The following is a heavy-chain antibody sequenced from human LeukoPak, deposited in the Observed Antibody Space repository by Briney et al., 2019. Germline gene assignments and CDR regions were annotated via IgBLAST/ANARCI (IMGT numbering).Heavy chain of an antibody. Sequence: SETLSLTCTVSNGSISNYYWNWIRQAPGKGLEWIGFVDHSETTDHNPSLKSRVIIAVDTSKNQFSLRLNAVTAADTAVYYCARGACTGPNCRISPMDVWGKGTTVTVSS. V-gene: IGHV4-59*01. CDR3: ARGACTGPNCRISPMDV. J-gene: IGHJ6*04. CDR2: VDHSETT. D-gene: IGHD2-8*02. CDR1: NGSISNYY.